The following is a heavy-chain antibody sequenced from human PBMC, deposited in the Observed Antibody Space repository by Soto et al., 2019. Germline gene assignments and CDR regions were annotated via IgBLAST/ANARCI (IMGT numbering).Heavy chain of an antibody. J-gene: IGHJ5*02. CDR2: ISSSSSYI. CDR3: ARDPGVRGGGWFDP. Sequence: EVQLVESGGGLVKPGGSLRLSCAASGFTFSSYSMNWVCQAPGKGLEWVSSISSSSSYIYYADSVKGRFTISRDNAKNSLYLQMNSLRAEDTAVYYCARDPGVRGGGWFDPWGQGTLVTVSS. V-gene: IGHV3-21*01. D-gene: IGHD3-10*01. CDR1: GFTFSSYS.